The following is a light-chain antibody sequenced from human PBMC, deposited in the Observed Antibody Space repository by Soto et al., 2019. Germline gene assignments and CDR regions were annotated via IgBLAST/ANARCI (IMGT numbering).Light chain of an antibody. CDR2: AAS. CDR1: QSISSW. V-gene: IGKV1-5*01. CDR3: LQYNSNSRT. Sequence: DIKMTQSPATLSASVGDRGTVTCRASQSISSWLDWYQQKKGKAPELLIYAASSLESGVPSRLRGSGYGRELTLTISSMQTDDFETYYCLQYNSNSRTFGQGTKVDIK. J-gene: IGKJ1*01.